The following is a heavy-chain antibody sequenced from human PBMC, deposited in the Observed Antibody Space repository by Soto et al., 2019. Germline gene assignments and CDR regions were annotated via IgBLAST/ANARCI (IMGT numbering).Heavy chain of an antibody. V-gene: IGHV4-59*12. Sequence: QVVLQESVPGLLKPSETLSLTCSVSGRSITSYYWSWVRQPPGKGLAWIGYIYDNGITSQNPSLKSRVTMTADTSQNQFSLKLTSVKGADTAVYYCARTYDSNGYANEFDSWGQGMLVTVTS. CDR3: ARTYDSNGYANEFDS. CDR2: IYDNGIT. CDR1: GRSITSYY. D-gene: IGHD3-22*01. J-gene: IGHJ4*02.